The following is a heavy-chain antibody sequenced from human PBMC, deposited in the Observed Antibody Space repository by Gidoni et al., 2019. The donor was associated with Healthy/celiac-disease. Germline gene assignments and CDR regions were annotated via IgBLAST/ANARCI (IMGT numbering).Heavy chain of an antibody. J-gene: IGHJ5*02. CDR1: GFTVSSNY. Sequence: EVQLVESGGGLIQPGGSLRLSCAASGFTVSSNYMGWVRQAPGKGLEWVSVIYSGGSTYYADSVKGRFTISRDNSKNTLYLQMNSLRAEDTAVYYCARGQVGIVDWFDPWGQGTLVTVSS. CDR3: ARGQVGIVDWFDP. D-gene: IGHD2-21*01. CDR2: IYSGGST. V-gene: IGHV3-53*01.